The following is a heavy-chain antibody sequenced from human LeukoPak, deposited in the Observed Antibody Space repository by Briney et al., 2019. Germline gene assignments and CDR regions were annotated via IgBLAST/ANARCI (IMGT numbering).Heavy chain of an antibody. J-gene: IGHJ4*02. D-gene: IGHD5-12*01. CDR3: ARDRGYSGYLSPYYFDY. V-gene: IGHV4-59*12. CDR1: GGSISSYY. CDR2: IYYSGST. Sequence: SETLSLTCTVSGGSISSYYWSWIRQPPGKGLEWIGYIYYSGSTNYNPFLKSRVTISVDTSKNQFSLKLSSVTAADTAVYYCARDRGYSGYLSPYYFDYWGQGTLVTVSS.